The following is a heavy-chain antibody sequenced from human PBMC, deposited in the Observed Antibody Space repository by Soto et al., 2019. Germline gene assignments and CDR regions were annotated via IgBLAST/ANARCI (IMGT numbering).Heavy chain of an antibody. CDR1: GYTFTSYG. D-gene: IGHD6-13*01. J-gene: IGHJ4*02. CDR3: ARDLAAADY. Sequence: GASVKVSCKASGYTFTSYGISWVRQAPGQGLEWMGWISAYNGSTNYAQKLQGRVTMTSDTSTSTVYMELSSLISEDTAVYYCARDLAAADYWGQGTLVTVSS. V-gene: IGHV1-18*01. CDR2: ISAYNGST.